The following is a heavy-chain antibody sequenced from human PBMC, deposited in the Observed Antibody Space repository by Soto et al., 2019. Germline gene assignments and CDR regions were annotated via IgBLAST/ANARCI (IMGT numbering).Heavy chain of an antibody. Sequence: PSETLSLTCAVYGGSFSGYYWSWIRQPPGKGLEWIGEINHSGSTNYNPSLKSRVTISVDTSKNQFSLKLSSVTAADTAVYYCARGGRKYCSGGSCRLYGFDPWGQGTLVTVSS. V-gene: IGHV4-34*01. D-gene: IGHD2-15*01. CDR2: INHSGST. CDR1: GGSFSGYY. J-gene: IGHJ5*02. CDR3: ARGGRKYCSGGSCRLYGFDP.